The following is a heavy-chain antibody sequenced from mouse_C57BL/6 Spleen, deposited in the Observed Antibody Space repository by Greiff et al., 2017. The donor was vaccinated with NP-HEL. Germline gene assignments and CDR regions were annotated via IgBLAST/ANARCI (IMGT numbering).Heavy chain of an antibody. V-gene: IGHV1-55*01. J-gene: IGHJ1*03. CDR3: ARQHGSSSYWYFDV. Sequence: QVQLQQPGAELVKPGASVKMSCKASGYTFTSYWITGVKQRPGQGLEWIGDIYPGSGGNNYNEKFKSKATLTVDTSSSTAYMQLSSLTSEDSAVYYCARQHGSSSYWYFDVWGTGTTVTVSS. CDR2: IYPGSGGN. D-gene: IGHD1-1*01. CDR1: GYTFTSYW.